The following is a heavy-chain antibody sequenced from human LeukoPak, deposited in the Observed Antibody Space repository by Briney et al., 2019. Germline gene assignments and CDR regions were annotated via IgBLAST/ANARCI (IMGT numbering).Heavy chain of an antibody. Sequence: GGSLRLSCAASGFTFSDYYMSWIRQAPGKGLEWVSYISSSGSTIYYADSVKGRFTISRDNAKNSLYLQVNSLRAEDTAVYYCARERAPIASNYWGQGTLVTVSS. V-gene: IGHV3-11*04. CDR1: GFTFSDYY. CDR3: ARERAPIASNY. CDR2: ISSSGSTI. J-gene: IGHJ4*02. D-gene: IGHD6-13*01.